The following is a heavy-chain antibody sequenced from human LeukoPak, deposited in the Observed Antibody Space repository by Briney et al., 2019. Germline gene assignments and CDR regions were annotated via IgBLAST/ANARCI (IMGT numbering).Heavy chain of an antibody. V-gene: IGHV3-30*02. D-gene: IGHD4/OR15-4a*01. CDR1: GFTFTTFG. Sequence: GGSLRLSCAASGFTFTTFGMHWVRQAPGKGLEWVTFITYDGSNKYYADSVKGRFTISRDNSKNTLYLQMNSLRAEDTAMYYCAKVSLNMVNDAFDIWGQGTMVSVSS. CDR3: AKVSLNMVNDAFDI. CDR2: ITYDGSNK. J-gene: IGHJ3*02.